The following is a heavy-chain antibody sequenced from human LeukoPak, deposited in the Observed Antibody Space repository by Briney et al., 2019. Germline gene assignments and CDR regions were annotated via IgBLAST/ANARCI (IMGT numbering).Heavy chain of an antibody. CDR3: ARGGAGTLEAVD. D-gene: IGHD6-19*01. V-gene: IGHV1-8*01. J-gene: IGHJ4*02. CDR2: MNPNSGDT. CDR1: GYTFTSSD. Sequence: ASVTVSCRASGYTFTSSDINWVRQAPGQGLEWMGWMNPNSGDTDYAQKFQGRVTMTRDTSISTAYMELSSLTSDDTGVYYCARGGAGTLEAVDWGQGTLVTVSS.